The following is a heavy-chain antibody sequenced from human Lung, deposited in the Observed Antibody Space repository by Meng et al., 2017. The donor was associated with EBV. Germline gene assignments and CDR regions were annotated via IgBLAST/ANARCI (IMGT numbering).Heavy chain of an antibody. CDR1: GYTFTSYY. V-gene: IGHV1-46*01. J-gene: IGHJ4*02. Sequence: QVTLVQTGAEVKKPGASMKVSCKASGYTFTSYYIHWVRQAPGQGLEWMGVINPSGGSTTYSQKFQGRLTMTRDTSTSAVYMELSSLRSEDTAIYYCARSPLDGYNYHFDYWGQGTLVTVSS. CDR2: INPSGGST. D-gene: IGHD5-24*01. CDR3: ARSPLDGYNYHFDY.